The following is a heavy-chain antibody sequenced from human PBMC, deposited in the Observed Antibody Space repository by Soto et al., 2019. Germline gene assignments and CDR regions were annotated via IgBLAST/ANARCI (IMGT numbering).Heavy chain of an antibody. CDR1: GGSISSYY. CDR3: ARDYGGYSYGYHYYGMDV. V-gene: IGHV4-59*01. Sequence: SETLSLTCTVSGGSISSYYCSWIRQPPGKGLEWIGYIYYSGSTNYNPSLKSRVTISVDTSKNQFSLKLSSVTAADTAVYYCARDYGGYSYGYHYYGMDVWGQGTTVTVSS. D-gene: IGHD5-18*01. J-gene: IGHJ6*02. CDR2: IYYSGST.